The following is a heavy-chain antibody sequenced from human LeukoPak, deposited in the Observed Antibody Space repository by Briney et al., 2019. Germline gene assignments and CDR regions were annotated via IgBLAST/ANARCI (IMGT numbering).Heavy chain of an antibody. CDR1: GGSISSYY. J-gene: IGHJ3*02. CDR2: IYSSGNT. CDR3: ARSDGYGLVGI. D-gene: IGHD3-10*01. V-gene: IGHV4-59*12. Sequence: PSETLSLTCTVYGGSISSYYWSWIRQPPGKTLEWIGSIYSSGNTYYNPSLKSRVIILVDTAKNHFSLNLTSVTAADTAVYYCARSDGYGLVGIWGQGTMVTVSS.